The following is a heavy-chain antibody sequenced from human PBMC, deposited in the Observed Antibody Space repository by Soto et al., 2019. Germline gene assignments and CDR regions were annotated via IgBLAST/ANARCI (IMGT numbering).Heavy chain of an antibody. V-gene: IGHV3-66*01. CDR1: GFSVSESY. CDR2: IYSGGTT. D-gene: IGHD3-9*01. Sequence: GGSLRLSCAASGFSVSESYMSWVRQAPGKGLEWVSVIYSGGTTYYADSVKGRFTISRDNSKNTLYLQMNSLRAEDTGGYYCERVTLLTGVEYYFDYWGQGTPVTVSS. CDR3: ERVTLLTGVEYYFDY. J-gene: IGHJ4*02.